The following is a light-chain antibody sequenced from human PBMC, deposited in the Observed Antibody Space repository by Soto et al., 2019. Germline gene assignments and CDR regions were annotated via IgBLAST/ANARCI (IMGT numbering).Light chain of an antibody. CDR1: QSIYIY. J-gene: IGKJ1*01. V-gene: IGKV1-5*03. Sequence: DIQMTQSPSSLSASIGDRVTITCRASQSIYIYLNWYQQKPGKAPNLLIYKASSLKSGVPSRFSGSGSGTEFTLTISSLQPDHFATYYCQHYNSYSEAFGQGTKVDIK. CDR3: QHYNSYSEA. CDR2: KAS.